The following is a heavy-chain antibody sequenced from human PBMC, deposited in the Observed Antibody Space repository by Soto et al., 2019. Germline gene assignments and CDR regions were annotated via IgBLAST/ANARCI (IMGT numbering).Heavy chain of an antibody. J-gene: IGHJ4*01. V-gene: IGHV4-34*01. CDR3: ARRGYCSSTSCYVDY. CDR2: INHSGST. CDR1: GGSFSGYY. Sequence: PSETLSLTCAVYGGSFSGYYWSWIRQPPGKGLEWIGEINHSGSTNYNPSLKSRVTISVDTSKNQFSLKLSSVTAADTAVYYCARRGYCSSTSCYVDYWGHGTLVTVSS. D-gene: IGHD2-2*01.